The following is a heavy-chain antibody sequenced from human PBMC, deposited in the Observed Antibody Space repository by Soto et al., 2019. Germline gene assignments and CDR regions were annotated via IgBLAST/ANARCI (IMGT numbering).Heavy chain of an antibody. CDR1: GFSFSDFA. CDR2: ITDDGSTT. D-gene: IGHD5-12*01. Sequence: PGGSLRLSCTASGFSFSDFAMNWVRQAPGKGLEWVAVITDDGSTTYYADSVKGRFNISRDNSKNTVSLQLHSLSLDDTAVYYCARGGGYDSLTFDQWGQGTLVTVSS. J-gene: IGHJ4*02. V-gene: IGHV3-30*04. CDR3: ARGGGYDSLTFDQ.